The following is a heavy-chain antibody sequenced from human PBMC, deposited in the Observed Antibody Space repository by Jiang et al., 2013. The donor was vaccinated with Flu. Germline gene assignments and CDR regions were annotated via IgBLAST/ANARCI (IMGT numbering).Heavy chain of an antibody. CDR3: ARTVTSGPLGYFDY. V-gene: IGHV4-31*02. D-gene: IGHD4-11*01. Sequence: TYYNPSLKSRLSISADTSKNQFSLQLTSVTAADTAVYYCARTVTSGPLGYFDYWGLGTLVTVSS. J-gene: IGHJ4*02. CDR2: T.